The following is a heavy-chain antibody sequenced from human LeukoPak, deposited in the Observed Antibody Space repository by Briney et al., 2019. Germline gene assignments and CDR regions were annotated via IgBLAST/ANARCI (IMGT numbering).Heavy chain of an antibody. Sequence: PSETLSLTCAVYGGSFSGYYWSWIRQPPGKGLEWIGEIDHSGSTNYNPSLKSRVTISVDTSKNQFSLKLSSVTAADTAVYYCARDERDCSSTSCYWGNWFDPWGQGTLVTVSS. J-gene: IGHJ5*02. CDR3: ARDERDCSSTSCYWGNWFDP. V-gene: IGHV4-34*01. CDR2: IDHSGST. CDR1: GGSFSGYY. D-gene: IGHD2-2*01.